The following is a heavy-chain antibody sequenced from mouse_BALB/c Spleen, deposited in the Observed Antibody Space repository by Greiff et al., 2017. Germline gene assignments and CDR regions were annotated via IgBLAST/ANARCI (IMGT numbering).Heavy chain of an antibody. D-gene: IGHD2-1*01. Sequence: VQLQQSGSVLVRPGASVKLSCKASGYTFTSSWMHWAKQRPGQGLEWIGEIHPNSGNTNYNEKFKGKATLTVDTSYSTAYVDLSSLTSEDSAVYYCARRYYGNYGYAMDYWGQGTSVTVSS. CDR3: ARRYYGNYGYAMDY. V-gene: IGHV1S130*01. CDR1: GYTFTSSW. J-gene: IGHJ4*01. CDR2: IHPNSGNT.